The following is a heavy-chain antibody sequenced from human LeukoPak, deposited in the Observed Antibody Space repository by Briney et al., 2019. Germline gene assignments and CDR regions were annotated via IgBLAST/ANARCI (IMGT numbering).Heavy chain of an antibody. Sequence: GGSLRLSCAASGFTFSSYAMHWVRQAPGKGLEWVAVISYDGSNKYYADSVKDRFTISRDNSKNTLYLQMNSLRAEDTAVYYCARAEDSSGWYFLYWGQGTLVTVSS. V-gene: IGHV3-30-3*01. J-gene: IGHJ1*01. CDR3: ARAEDSSGWYFLY. CDR1: GFTFSSYA. D-gene: IGHD6-19*01. CDR2: ISYDGSNK.